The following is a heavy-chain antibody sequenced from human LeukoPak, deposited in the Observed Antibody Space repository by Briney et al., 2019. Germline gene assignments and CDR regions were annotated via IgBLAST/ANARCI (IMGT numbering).Heavy chain of an antibody. D-gene: IGHD6-13*01. CDR3: ARLSSWSTRTFDY. Sequence: PSETLSLTCTVSGGSISSYYWNWIRQPPGKGLEWIGYIYSSGTTNYNPSLKSRVTISVDTSKIQFSLKLSSVTAADTAVYYCARLSSWSTRTFDYWGQGTQVTVSS. V-gene: IGHV4-59*08. CDR2: IYSSGTT. J-gene: IGHJ4*02. CDR1: GGSISSYY.